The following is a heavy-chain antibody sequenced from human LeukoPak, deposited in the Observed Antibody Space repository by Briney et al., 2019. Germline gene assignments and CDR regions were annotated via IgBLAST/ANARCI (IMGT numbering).Heavy chain of an antibody. CDR3: ARHLFDSSGYYLDY. J-gene: IGHJ4*02. D-gene: IGHD3-22*01. CDR2: IYAGDSDT. V-gene: IGHV5-51*01. Sequence: GESLKISCKGSGYRFTSYWIGWVRQMPGKGLEWMGIIYAGDSDTRYSPSFQGQVTISADKSISTAYLQWSSLKASDTATYYCARHLFDSSGYYLDYWGQGTLVTVSS. CDR1: GYRFTSYW.